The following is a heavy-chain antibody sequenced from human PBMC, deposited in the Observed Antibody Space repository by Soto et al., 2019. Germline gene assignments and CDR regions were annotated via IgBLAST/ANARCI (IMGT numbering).Heavy chain of an antibody. J-gene: IGHJ6*02. D-gene: IGHD2-15*01. Sequence: QVQLVESGGGVVQPGRSLRLSCAASGFTFSSYAMYWVRQAPGKGLEWVAVISYDGNNKHYGDSVKGRFTISRDNSKDTLYLQMNSLRAEDTAVYYCARAGCDGGSCYTLVGLRYGMDVWGQGTTVTVSS. CDR1: GFTFSSYA. CDR3: ARAGCDGGSCYTLVGLRYGMDV. CDR2: ISYDGNNK. V-gene: IGHV3-30-3*01.